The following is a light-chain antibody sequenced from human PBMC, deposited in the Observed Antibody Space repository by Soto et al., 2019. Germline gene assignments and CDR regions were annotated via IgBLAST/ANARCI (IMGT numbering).Light chain of an antibody. CDR2: GAS. Sequence: EIVLTQSPGTLSLSPGERATLSCRASQSVRSGYFAWYQQNPCQAPGPLVVGASSRATGIPDRFSGGGSGTDFTLTIRRLEPEDFALYYCHQYDNSPLTVGGGTKVDIK. J-gene: IGKJ4*01. V-gene: IGKV3-20*01. CDR3: HQYDNSPLT. CDR1: QSVRSGY.